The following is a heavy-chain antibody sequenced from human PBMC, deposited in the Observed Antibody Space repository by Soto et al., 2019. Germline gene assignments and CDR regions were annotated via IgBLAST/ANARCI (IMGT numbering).Heavy chain of an antibody. V-gene: IGHV4-34*01. D-gene: IGHD6-13*01. CDR1: GWSFSGYY. CDR3: AFSSSWYYNGMNG. CDR2: INHSGST. J-gene: IGHJ6*02. Sequence: QVQLQQWGAGLLKPSETLSLTCAVYGWSFSGYYWSWIRQPPGKGLEWIGEINHSGSTNYNTSLKSQVTISVDKYKNQFSQKLSSVTAAVTAVYYCAFSSSWYYNGMNGWGQGTTVTVSS.